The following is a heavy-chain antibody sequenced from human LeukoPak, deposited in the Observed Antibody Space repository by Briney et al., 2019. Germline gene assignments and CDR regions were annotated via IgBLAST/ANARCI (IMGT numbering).Heavy chain of an antibody. D-gene: IGHD2-21*02. J-gene: IGHJ4*02. Sequence: ASVKVSCKASGHTFTSYDINWVRQATGQGLEWMGWMNPNSGNTGYAQKFQGRVTMTRNTSISTAYMELSSLRSEDTAVYYCASGQRPYCGGDCYSTLYNDYWGQGTLVTVSS. V-gene: IGHV1-8*01. CDR2: MNPNSGNT. CDR3: ASGQRPYCGGDCYSTLYNDY. CDR1: GHTFTSYD.